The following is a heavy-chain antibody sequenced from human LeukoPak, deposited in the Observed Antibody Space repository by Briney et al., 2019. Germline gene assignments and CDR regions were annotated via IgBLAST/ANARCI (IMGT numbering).Heavy chain of an antibody. D-gene: IGHD2-15*01. Sequence: PSETLSLTCTVAGGSIRSYYWSWIRQPPGKGLEWIGYIYYSGNTYYNPSLKSRVTISVDTSKNQFSLKLSSVTAADTAVYYSARWPYCSGADCSRDYWGQGILVTVSS. CDR2: IYYSGNT. CDR3: ARWPYCSGADCSRDY. J-gene: IGHJ4*02. CDR1: GGSIRSYY. V-gene: IGHV4-59*01.